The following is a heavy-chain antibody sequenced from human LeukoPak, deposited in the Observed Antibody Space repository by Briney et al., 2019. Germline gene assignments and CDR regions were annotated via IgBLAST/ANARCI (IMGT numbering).Heavy chain of an antibody. CDR1: GCSISSYY. D-gene: IGHD2-15*01. CDR3: ARGVGPYYFDY. Sequence: PSETLSLTCTVSGCSISSYYWSWIRQPPGKGLEWIGYIYYSGSTNYNPSLKSRVTISVDTSKNQFSLKLSSVTAADTAVYYCARGVGPYYFDYWGQGTLVTVSS. J-gene: IGHJ4*02. CDR2: IYYSGST. V-gene: IGHV4-59*01.